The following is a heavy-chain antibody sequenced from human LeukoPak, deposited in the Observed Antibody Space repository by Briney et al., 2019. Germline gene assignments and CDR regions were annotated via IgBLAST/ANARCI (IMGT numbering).Heavy chain of an antibody. CDR2: IYYSGST. CDR3: AKSGGYGLIDY. D-gene: IGHD1-26*01. CDR1: GYSISSGYY. V-gene: IGHV4-38-2*02. Sequence: SETLSLTCTVSGYSISSGYYWGWIRQPPGKGLEWIGNIYYSGSTYYNESLESRVTISIDTSKNQFSLKLNSVTAADTAMYYCAKSGGYGLIDYWGQGTLVTVSS. J-gene: IGHJ4*02.